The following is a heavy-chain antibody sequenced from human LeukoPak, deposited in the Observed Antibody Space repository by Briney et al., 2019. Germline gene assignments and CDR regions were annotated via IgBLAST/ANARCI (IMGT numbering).Heavy chain of an antibody. CDR3: ARDLRGRQSRSNWFDP. CDR1: GFTFSSYA. V-gene: IGHV3-30*09. CDR2: ISYDGSNK. J-gene: IGHJ5*02. Sequence: PGGSLRLSCAASGFTFSSYAMHWVRQAPGKGLEWGAVISYDGSNKYYADSVKGRFAISRDNSKNTLYLQMNSLRAEDTAVYYCARDLRGRQSRSNWFDPWGQGTLVTVSS. D-gene: IGHD6-13*01.